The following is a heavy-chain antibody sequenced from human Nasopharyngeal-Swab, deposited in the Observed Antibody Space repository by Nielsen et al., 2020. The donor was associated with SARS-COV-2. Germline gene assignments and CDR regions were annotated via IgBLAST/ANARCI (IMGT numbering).Heavy chain of an antibody. CDR2: INPSNGVT. Sequence: ASVKVSCKASGYTFTGCYVHWVRQAPGQGLECLGRINPSNGVTIYAQKFQGRVTITRDTSNSTVDMELSRLRSDDTAVYYCVREGDNWEFDSWGQGTLVTVSS. V-gene: IGHV1-2*06. CDR3: VREGDNWEFDS. CDR1: GYTFTGCY. D-gene: IGHD1-26*01. J-gene: IGHJ4*02.